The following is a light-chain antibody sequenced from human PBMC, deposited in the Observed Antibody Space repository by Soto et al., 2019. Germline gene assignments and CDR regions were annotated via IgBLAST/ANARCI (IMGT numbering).Light chain of an antibody. CDR3: QQRSTWPLT. CDR1: QSVTTF. Sequence: EIVLTQSPATLSLSPGERATLSCRASQSVTTFLAWYQQKPDQAPRLLIYDASTSATGTPARFSGSGSGTDFTLTISSLEPEDFAVYYCQQRSTWPLTFGGGTKVEIK. J-gene: IGKJ4*01. V-gene: IGKV3-11*01. CDR2: DAS.